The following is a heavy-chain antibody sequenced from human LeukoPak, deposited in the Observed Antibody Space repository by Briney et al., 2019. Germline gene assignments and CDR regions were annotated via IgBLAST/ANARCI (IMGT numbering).Heavy chain of an antibody. CDR1: GFTFSNYA. J-gene: IGHJ4*02. D-gene: IGHD4-17*01. CDR2: ISYHGSNE. V-gene: IGHV3-30-3*01. CDR3: ARVGDYGDYGGY. Sequence: PGGSLRLSCAASGFTFSNYAMHWVRQAPGKGLEWVALISYHGSNEYYADSVKGRFTVSGDNAKNSLYLQMNSLRAEDTALYYCARVGDYGDYGGYWGQGTLVTVSS.